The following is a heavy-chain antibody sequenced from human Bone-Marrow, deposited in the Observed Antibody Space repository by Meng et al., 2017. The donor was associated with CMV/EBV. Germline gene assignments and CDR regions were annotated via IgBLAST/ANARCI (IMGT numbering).Heavy chain of an antibody. CDR3: ARGEVGASRGLFDY. J-gene: IGHJ4*02. CDR2: IYYSGST. D-gene: IGHD1-26*01. Sequence: GSLRLSCTVSGGSISSYYWSWIRQPPGKGLEWIGYIYYSGSTNYNPSLKSRVTISEDTSKNQFSLKLSSVTAADTAVYYCARGEVGASRGLFDYWGQGVLVTVSS. V-gene: IGHV4-59*08. CDR1: GGSISSYY.